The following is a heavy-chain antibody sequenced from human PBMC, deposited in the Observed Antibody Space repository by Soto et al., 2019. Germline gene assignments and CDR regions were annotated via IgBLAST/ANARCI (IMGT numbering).Heavy chain of an antibody. J-gene: IGHJ6*02. D-gene: IGHD2-21*01. CDR2: ISYDGSNK. CDR1: GFTFSSYG. V-gene: IGHV3-30*18. CDR3: AKGMAAAVIDYYNGMDV. Sequence: SLRLCCAACGFTFSSYGMHWVRKAPGKGLEWVAVISYDGSNKYYADSVKGRFTISRDNSKNTLYLQMNSLRAEDTAVYYCAKGMAAAVIDYYNGMDVWGQGTTVTVSS.